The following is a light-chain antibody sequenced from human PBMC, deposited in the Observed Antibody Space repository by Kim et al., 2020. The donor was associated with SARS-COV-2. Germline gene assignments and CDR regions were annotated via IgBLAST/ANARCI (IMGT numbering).Light chain of an antibody. CDR3: QQYNSYPRT. V-gene: IGKV1-33*01. J-gene: IGKJ1*01. CDR1: QDISNY. Sequence: GDRVTITCQTSQDISNYLNWYQQKPGKAPKLLIYDASDLETGVPSRFSGSGSGTEFTLTISSLQPDDFATYYCQQYNSYPRTFGQGTKVDIK. CDR2: DAS.